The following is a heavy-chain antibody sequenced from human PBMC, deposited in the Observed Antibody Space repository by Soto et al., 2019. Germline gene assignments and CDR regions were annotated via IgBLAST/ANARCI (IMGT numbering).Heavy chain of an antibody. CDR1: VFTFSIYG. J-gene: IGHJ4*02. D-gene: IGHD1-20*01. V-gene: IGHV3-30*18. CDR2: ISYDGSNK. Sequence: WGSLRVSCASSVFTFSIYGMHWVRQAPGKGLEWVAVISYDGSNKYYADSVKGRFTISRDNSKNTLYLQMNSLRAEDTAVYYCAKGLYNWNQIDYWGQGTLVTVSS. CDR3: AKGLYNWNQIDY.